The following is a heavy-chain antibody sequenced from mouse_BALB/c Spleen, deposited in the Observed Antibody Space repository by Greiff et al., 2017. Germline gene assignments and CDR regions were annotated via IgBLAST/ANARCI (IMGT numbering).Heavy chain of an antibody. CDR2: IDPENGDT. CDR1: GFNIKDYY. J-gene: IGHJ3*01. Sequence: VQLKESGAELVRSGASVKLSCTASGFNIKDYYMHWVKQRPEQGLEWIGWIDPENGDTEYAPKFQGKATMTADTSSNTAYLQLSSLTSEDTAVYYCNALWSGFAYWGQGTLVTVSA. V-gene: IGHV14-4*02. D-gene: IGHD1-1*02. CDR3: NALWSGFAY.